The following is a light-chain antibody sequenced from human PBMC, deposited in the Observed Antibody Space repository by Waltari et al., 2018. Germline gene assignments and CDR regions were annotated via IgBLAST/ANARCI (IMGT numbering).Light chain of an antibody. V-gene: IGLV2-14*03. Sequence: QSALTQPASVSGSPGQSITISCTGTTSDVGAYNYVSWYQQHPGKAPRLMIFDVIKRPSGVSKRVSGSKSGNTASLTISGLQAEDEADYYCNSYTSSSTLLFGGGTRLTVL. CDR2: DVI. CDR3: NSYTSSSTLL. CDR1: TSDVGAYNY. J-gene: IGLJ2*01.